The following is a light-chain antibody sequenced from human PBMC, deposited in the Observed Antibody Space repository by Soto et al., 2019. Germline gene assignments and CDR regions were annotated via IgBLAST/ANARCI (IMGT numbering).Light chain of an antibody. CDR1: QGIGRT. CDR2: GAS. J-gene: IGKJ4*01. CDR3: QRYNNWPLT. V-gene: IGKV3-15*01. Sequence: EIVMTQSPATLSVSPGERATLSCRASQGIGRTLAWYQQKPGQTPRLLIYGASTRATGVPARFSGNGSGTEFTLTINSLQSEDFAVYYCQRYNNWPLTFGRGTKVDIK.